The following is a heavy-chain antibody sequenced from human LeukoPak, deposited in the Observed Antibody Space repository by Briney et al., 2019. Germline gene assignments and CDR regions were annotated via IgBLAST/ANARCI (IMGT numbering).Heavy chain of an antibody. CDR3: ARARVGYYGSGSYGY. D-gene: IGHD3-10*01. V-gene: IGHV3-48*03. CDR1: GFTFSSYE. J-gene: IGHJ4*02. CDR2: ISSSGSTI. Sequence: PGGSLRLSCAASGFTFSSYEMNWVRQAPGKGLEWDSYISSSGSTIYYADSVKGRFTISRDNAKNSLYLQMNSLRAEDTAVYYCARARVGYYGSGSYGYWGQGTLVTVSS.